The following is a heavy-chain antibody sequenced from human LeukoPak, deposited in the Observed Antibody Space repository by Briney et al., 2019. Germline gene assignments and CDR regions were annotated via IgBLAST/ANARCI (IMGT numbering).Heavy chain of an antibody. J-gene: IGHJ6*03. CDR2: IYTSGST. Sequence: SETLSLTCTVSGGSISSYYWSWIRQPAGKGLEWIGRIYTSGSTNYNPSLKSRATMSVDTSKNQFSLTLSSVTAADTAVYYCARSGYDRYYYYMDVWGKGTTVTVSS. V-gene: IGHV4-4*07. CDR1: GGSISSYY. CDR3: ARSGYDRYYYYMDV. D-gene: IGHD5-12*01.